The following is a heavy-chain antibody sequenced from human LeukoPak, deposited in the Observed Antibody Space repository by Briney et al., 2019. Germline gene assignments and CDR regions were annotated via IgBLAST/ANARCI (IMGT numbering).Heavy chain of an antibody. Sequence: PSETLSLTCTVSGGSISSRPYYWSWIRQPPGKGLEWIGEINHSGSTNYNPSLKSRVTISVDTSKNQFSLKLSSVTAADTAVYYCARGRRFCSGGSCYGGAFDIWGQGTMVTVSS. CDR3: ARGRRFCSGGSCYGGAFDI. J-gene: IGHJ3*02. CDR1: GGSISSRPYY. D-gene: IGHD2-15*01. CDR2: INHSGST. V-gene: IGHV4-39*07.